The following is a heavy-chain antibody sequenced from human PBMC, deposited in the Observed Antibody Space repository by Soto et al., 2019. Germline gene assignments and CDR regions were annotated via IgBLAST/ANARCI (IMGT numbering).Heavy chain of an antibody. V-gene: IGHV3-33*01. J-gene: IGHJ6*03. Sequence: QVQLVESGGGVVQPGRSLRLSCAASGLTFSSYGMHWVRQAPGKGLEWVAVIWYDGSNKYYADSVKGRFTISRDNSKNTLYLQMNTLGAEDTAVYYCARDVGYCSSTSCLDYYYYYMDVWGKGTTVTVSS. CDR1: GLTFSSYG. D-gene: IGHD2-2*01. CDR3: ARDVGYCSSTSCLDYYYYYMDV. CDR2: IWYDGSNK.